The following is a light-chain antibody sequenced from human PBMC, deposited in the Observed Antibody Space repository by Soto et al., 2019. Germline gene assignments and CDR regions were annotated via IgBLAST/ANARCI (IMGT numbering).Light chain of an antibody. CDR1: QSVGSTY. CDR3: QQFGSSPRYT. Sequence: EILLTQSPGTLSLSPGERATLSCRTSQSVGSTYLAWYQQKPGQAPRLLIYEASRRATGIPDRFSGGSGTDFTLTISRLEPEDFAVYYCQQFGSSPRYTFGQGTKLEI. V-gene: IGKV3-20*01. J-gene: IGKJ2*01. CDR2: EAS.